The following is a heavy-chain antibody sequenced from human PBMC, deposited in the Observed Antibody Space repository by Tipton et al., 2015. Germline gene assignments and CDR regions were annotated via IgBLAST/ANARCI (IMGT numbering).Heavy chain of an antibody. Sequence: TLSLTCTVSGYSIRSYYWSWVRRPPEKGLEWIGYIFYTGGTYYNPSLKSRVTMSIDTWESQFSLRLTSVTAADTAIYYCAREPTNGNYFDDWGQGTLVTVSS. V-gene: IGHV4-59*01. J-gene: IGHJ4*02. CDR1: GYSIRSYY. CDR3: AREPTNGNYFDD. D-gene: IGHD1-14*01. CDR2: IFYTGGT.